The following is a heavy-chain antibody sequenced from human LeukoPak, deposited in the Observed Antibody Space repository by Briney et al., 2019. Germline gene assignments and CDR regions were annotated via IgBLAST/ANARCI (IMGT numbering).Heavy chain of an antibody. Sequence: GESLKISCKGSGYSFTSYWIAWVRQMPGKGLAWMGIIYPGDSDTRYSPSFQGQVTISADKSISTAYLQWSSLKASDTAMYYCARHLTEGGSYPPYSDYWGQGTLVTVSS. D-gene: IGHD1-26*01. V-gene: IGHV5-51*01. CDR3: ARHLTEGGSYPPYSDY. J-gene: IGHJ4*02. CDR1: GYSFTSYW. CDR2: IYPGDSDT.